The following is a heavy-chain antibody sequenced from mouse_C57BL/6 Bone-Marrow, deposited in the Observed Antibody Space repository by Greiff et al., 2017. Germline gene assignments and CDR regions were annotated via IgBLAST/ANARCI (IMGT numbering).Heavy chain of an antibody. CDR1: GYAFSSSW. CDR3: ARPHERAMDY. J-gene: IGHJ4*01. CDR2: IYPGDGDT. V-gene: IGHV1-82*01. Sequence: QVQLQQSGPELVKPGASVKISCKASGYAFSSSWMNWVKQRPGKGLEWIGRIYPGDGDTNYNGKFKGKATLTADKSSSTAYMQLSSLTSEDSAVYFCARPHERAMDYWGQGTSVTVSS.